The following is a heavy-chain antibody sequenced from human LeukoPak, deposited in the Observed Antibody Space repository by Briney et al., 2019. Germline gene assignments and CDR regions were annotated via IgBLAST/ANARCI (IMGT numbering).Heavy chain of an antibody. J-gene: IGHJ6*03. CDR3: ARRKGYLRGYYYYYMDV. V-gene: IGHV1-46*01. CDR2: INPSGGST. CDR1: GYTFTSYY. Sequence: ASVKVSCKASGYTFTSYYMHWVRQAPGQGLEWMGIINPSGGSTSYAQKFQGRVTMTRDMSTSTVYMELSSLRSEDTAVYYCARRKGYLRGYYYYYMDVWGEGTTVTVSS. D-gene: IGHD2-15*01.